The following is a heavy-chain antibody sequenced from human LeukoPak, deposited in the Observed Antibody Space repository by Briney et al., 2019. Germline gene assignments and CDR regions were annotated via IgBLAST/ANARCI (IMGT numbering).Heavy chain of an antibody. Sequence: GGSLRLSCAASGFTFSSFAMDWVRQAPGKGLEWVSAISGSGVNTYYADSVRGRFTISRDNSKTTLSLQMNSLRAEDTAVYYCAKDLHDYGNYVGWFDSWGQGTLVTVSS. D-gene: IGHD4-11*01. CDR2: ISGSGVNT. CDR3: AKDLHDYGNYVGWFDS. J-gene: IGHJ5*01. CDR1: GFTFSSFA. V-gene: IGHV3-23*01.